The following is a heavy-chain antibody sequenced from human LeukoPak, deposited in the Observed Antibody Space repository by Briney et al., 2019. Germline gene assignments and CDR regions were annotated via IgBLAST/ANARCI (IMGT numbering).Heavy chain of an antibody. CDR3: AKSVVLADLYYYYGMDV. Sequence: QPGGSLRLSCAASGFTFSSYAMSWVRQAPRKGLEWVSAISGSGGSTYYADSVKGRFTISRDNSKNTLYLQMNSLRAEDTAVYYCAKSVVLADLYYYYGMDVWGQGTTVTVSS. CDR1: GFTFSSYA. CDR2: ISGSGGST. V-gene: IGHV3-23*01. D-gene: IGHD2-15*01. J-gene: IGHJ6*02.